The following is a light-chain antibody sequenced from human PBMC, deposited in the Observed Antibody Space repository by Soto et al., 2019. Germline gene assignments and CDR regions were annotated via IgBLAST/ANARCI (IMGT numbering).Light chain of an antibody. CDR2: GAS. CDR3: QQYNDWLT. V-gene: IGKV3-15*01. Sequence: EIVMTQSPATLSVSPGERATLSCRASQSVSSDLAWYQQKPGQAPRLLCYGASTRAAGIPARFSCSGSGTHFTLTISSLESEDFVVYYCQQYNDWLTFGPGTKVDI. J-gene: IGKJ3*01. CDR1: QSVSSD.